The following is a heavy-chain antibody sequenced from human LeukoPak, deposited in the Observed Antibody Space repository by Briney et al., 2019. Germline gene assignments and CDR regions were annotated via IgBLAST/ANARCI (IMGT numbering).Heavy chain of an antibody. CDR3: ARISYCGGDCYPFDY. CDR2: IYYSGNT. Sequence: SETLSLTCTVSGGSISSYYWSWIRQPPGKGLEWIGSIYYSGNTYHNPSLKSRVTISVDTSKNQFSLKLSSVTAADTAVYYCARISYCGGDCYPFDYWGQGTLVTVSS. V-gene: IGHV4-59*05. CDR1: GGSISSYY. D-gene: IGHD2-21*02. J-gene: IGHJ4*02.